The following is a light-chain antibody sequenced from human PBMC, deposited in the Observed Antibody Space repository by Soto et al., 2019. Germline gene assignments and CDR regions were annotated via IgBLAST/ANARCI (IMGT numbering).Light chain of an antibody. Sequence: DIQLTQSPSTLSVSVGDRVTITCRASRSIINWLAWYQQKSGKGPKLLIYKASNLQTGVPSRFSGSGYGTEFTLTISSLQPDDVATYYCQQYSDHWTFGQGTKVEIK. J-gene: IGKJ1*01. V-gene: IGKV1-5*03. CDR2: KAS. CDR3: QQYSDHWT. CDR1: RSIINW.